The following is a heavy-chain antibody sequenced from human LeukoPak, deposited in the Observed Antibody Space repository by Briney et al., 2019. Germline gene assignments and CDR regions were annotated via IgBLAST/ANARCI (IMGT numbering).Heavy chain of an antibody. V-gene: IGHV3-30*18. CDR2: ISYDGSNK. CDR1: GFTFSSYG. D-gene: IGHD3-22*01. Sequence: GGPLRLSCAASGFTFSSYGMHWVRQAPGKGLEWVAVISYDGSNKYYADSVKGRFTISRDNSKNTLYLQMNSLRAEDTAVYYCAKDAYYYDSSGYDYWGQGTLVTVSS. CDR3: AKDAYYYDSSGYDY. J-gene: IGHJ4*02.